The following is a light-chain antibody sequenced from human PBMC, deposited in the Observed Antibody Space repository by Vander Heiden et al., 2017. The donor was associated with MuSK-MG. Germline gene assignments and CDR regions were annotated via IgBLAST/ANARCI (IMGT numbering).Light chain of an antibody. CDR3: QQYYSYPRT. J-gene: IGKJ1*01. CDR2: AAS. V-gene: IGKV1-8*01. CDR1: QGISSY. Sequence: AIRMTQSPSSLSASTGDRVTITCRASQGISSYLAWYQQKAGKAPKLLIYAASTLQSGVPSRFSGSGSGTDFTLTISCLQSEDFATYYCQQYYSYPRTFGQGTEVXIK.